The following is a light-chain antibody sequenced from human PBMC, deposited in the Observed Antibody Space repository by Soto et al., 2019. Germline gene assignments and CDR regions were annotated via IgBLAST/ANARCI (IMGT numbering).Light chain of an antibody. J-gene: IGLJ2*01. V-gene: IGLV1-40*01. CDR3: QSYDSSLSGHVV. CDR1: SSNIGTGFD. Sequence: QSVLTQPPSVSGAPGQRVTISCTGSSSNIGTGFDVHWYQQLPGTAPKLLIYGATNRPSGVPDRFSGSKSGTSASLAITGLQAEDEADYYCQSYDSSLSGHVVFGGGTKVTVL. CDR2: GAT.